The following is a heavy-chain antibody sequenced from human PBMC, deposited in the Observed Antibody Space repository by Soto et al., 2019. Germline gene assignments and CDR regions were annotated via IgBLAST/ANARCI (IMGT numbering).Heavy chain of an antibody. CDR1: GYSFSFYG. CDR3: ARASGSSYWFDP. Sequence: ASVKVSCKASGYSFSFYGINWVRQAPGQGLEWMGWINPNSGNTGYAQKFQGRVTMTRNTSISTAYMELRSLRSDDTAVYYCARASGSSYWFDPWGQGTLVTVSS. D-gene: IGHD1-26*01. CDR2: INPNSGNT. J-gene: IGHJ5*02. V-gene: IGHV1-8*01.